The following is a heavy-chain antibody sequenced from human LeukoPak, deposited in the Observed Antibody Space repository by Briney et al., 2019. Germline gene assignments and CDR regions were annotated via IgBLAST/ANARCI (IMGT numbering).Heavy chain of an antibody. CDR1: GFTFSSYA. CDR2: ISGSGGST. J-gene: IGHJ4*02. CDR3: AKCVDYYDSSGYYFDY. Sequence: GGSLRLSCAASGFTFSSYAVSWVRQAPGKGLEWVSAISGSGGSTYYADSVKGRFTISRDNSKNTLSLQMNSLRAEDTAVYYCAKCVDYYDSSGYYFDYWGQGTLVTVSS. D-gene: IGHD3-22*01. V-gene: IGHV3-23*01.